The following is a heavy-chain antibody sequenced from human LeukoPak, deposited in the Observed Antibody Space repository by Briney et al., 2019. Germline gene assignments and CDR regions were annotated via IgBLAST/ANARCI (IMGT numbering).Heavy chain of an antibody. CDR1: GFTFDDYA. D-gene: IGHD3-16*02. CDR3: AKDKDDYVWGSYRPTFDY. CDR2: ISGDGGSK. Sequence: GGSLRLSCAASGFTFDDYAMHWVRQAPGKGLEWVSLISGDGGSKYYADSVKGRFTISRDNSKNSLYLQLNRLRTEDTALYYCAKDKDDYVWGSYRPTFDYWGQGTLVTVSS. J-gene: IGHJ4*02. V-gene: IGHV3-43*02.